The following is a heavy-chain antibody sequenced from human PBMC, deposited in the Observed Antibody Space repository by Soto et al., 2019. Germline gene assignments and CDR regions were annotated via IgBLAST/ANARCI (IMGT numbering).Heavy chain of an antibody. D-gene: IGHD6-6*01. CDR2: IKSKTDGGTT. J-gene: IGHJ5*02. V-gene: IGHV3-15*01. Sequence: VGSLRLSCAASGFTFSNAWMSWVRQAPGKGLEWVGRIKSKTDGGTTDYAAPVKGRFTISRDDSKNTLYLQMNSLKTEDTAVYYCTTDIGGSSSVWFDPWGQGTLVTVSS. CDR1: GFTFSNAW. CDR3: TTDIGGSSSVWFDP.